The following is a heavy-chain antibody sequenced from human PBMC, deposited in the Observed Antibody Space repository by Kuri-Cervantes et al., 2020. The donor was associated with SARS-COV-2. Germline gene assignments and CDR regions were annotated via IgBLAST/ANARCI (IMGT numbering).Heavy chain of an antibody. CDR3: ARDTLITMVRGVFDY. J-gene: IGHJ4*02. V-gene: IGHV1-69*10. CDR1: GGTFSSYA. CDR2: IIPVLQII. Sequence: SVKVSCKASGGTFSSYAISWVRQAPGQGLEWMGGIIPVLQIIKYAQRFQGRVTITADTSASTVYMELSSLRSEDTAVYYCARDTLITMVRGVFDYWGQGTLVTVSS. D-gene: IGHD3-10*01.